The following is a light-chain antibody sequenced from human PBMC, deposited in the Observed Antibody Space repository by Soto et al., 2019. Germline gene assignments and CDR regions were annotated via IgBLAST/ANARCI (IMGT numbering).Light chain of an antibody. CDR1: HSVTSIS. J-gene: IGKJ5*01. Sequence: EIVLTQSPGTLSLSPGERATRSCRASHSVTSISLAWYQQKPGQAPRVLIYGASSRATGIPDRFSGSGSGTDCTLTISRLEPEDFAGYYCHQYCSLPDSFGQGPRLEIK. V-gene: IGKV3-20*01. CDR3: HQYCSLPDS. CDR2: GAS.